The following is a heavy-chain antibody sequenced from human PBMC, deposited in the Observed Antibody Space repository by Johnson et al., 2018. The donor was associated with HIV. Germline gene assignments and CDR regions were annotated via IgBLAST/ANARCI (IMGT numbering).Heavy chain of an antibody. CDR1: GFTFSSYD. CDR3: VRDQGSGWPTNAFDI. Sequence: VQLVESGGGLVQPGGSLRLSCAASGFTFSSYDMHWVRQATGKGLEWVSAIGTAGDTYYPGSVKGRFTISRENAKNSLYLHMNSLRAGDTADYYCVRDQGSGWPTNAFDIWGRGTRVTVSS. D-gene: IGHD6-19*01. V-gene: IGHV3-13*01. CDR2: IGTAGDT. J-gene: IGHJ3*02.